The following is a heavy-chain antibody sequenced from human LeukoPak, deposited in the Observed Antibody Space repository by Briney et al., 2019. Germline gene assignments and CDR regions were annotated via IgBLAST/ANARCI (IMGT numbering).Heavy chain of an antibody. CDR2: IKEDGSEK. CDR3: ARDSGWWRFDF. D-gene: IGHD6-13*01. J-gene: IGHJ4*02. V-gene: IGHV3-7*03. Sequence: PGVALRLSCAASGLNFSSRWMNWVRQAPGQGLEWVASIKEDGSEKHYVDSVKGRFTISRDNGKNSLYLQMNSLRAEDTAVYYCARDSGWWRFDFWGQGTLVTLSS. CDR1: GLNFSSRW.